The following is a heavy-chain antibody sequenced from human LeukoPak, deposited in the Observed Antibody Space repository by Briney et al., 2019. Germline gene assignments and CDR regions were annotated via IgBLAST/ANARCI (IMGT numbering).Heavy chain of an antibody. V-gene: IGHV4-31*11. Sequence: SQTLSLTCAVSGGSISSGSYYWSWIRQHPGKGLEWIGYIYYSGTTYYNPSINSRVTISADTSKNQFSLKLNSMTAADTAVYYCARGVFDYFDYWGQGTLVTVSS. J-gene: IGHJ4*02. CDR2: IYYSGTT. CDR1: GGSISSGSYY. CDR3: ARGVFDYFDY.